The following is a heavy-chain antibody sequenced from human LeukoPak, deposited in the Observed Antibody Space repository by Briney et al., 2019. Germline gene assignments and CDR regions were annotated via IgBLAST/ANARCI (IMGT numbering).Heavy chain of an antibody. J-gene: IGHJ4*02. CDR2: INQHGSEK. Sequence: QPGGSLRLSCAASGFTFSSFWMNWVRQAPGKGLEWVANINQHGSEKYYVDSVKGRFTISRDNAKNSVDLQMDSLGAEDTALYYCARGIGGSFDKWGQGNLVTVSS. CDR1: GFTFSSFW. CDR3: ARGIGGSFDK. D-gene: IGHD2-15*01. V-gene: IGHV3-7*01.